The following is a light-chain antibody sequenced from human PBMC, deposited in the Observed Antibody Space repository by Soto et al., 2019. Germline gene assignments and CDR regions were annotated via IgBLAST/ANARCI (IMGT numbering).Light chain of an antibody. Sequence: QSVLTQPPSASGTPGQRVTISCSGSSSNIGSNTVNWYQQLPGTAPKLLIYSNNQRPSGVPDRFSVSKSCTSASLAIIGLXXXXXXXXXCAAXDXXXXXXXXFGXGT. V-gene: IGLV1-44*01. CDR3: AAXDXXXXXXXX. J-gene: IGLJ2*01. CDR2: SNN. CDR1: SSNIGSNT.